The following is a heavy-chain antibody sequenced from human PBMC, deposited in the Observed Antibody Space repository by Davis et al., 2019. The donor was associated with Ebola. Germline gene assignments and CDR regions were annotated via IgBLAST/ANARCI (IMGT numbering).Heavy chain of an antibody. V-gene: IGHV3-7*03. CDR3: VRDGWGSLFDY. CDR2: IKEDGSVK. Sequence: PGGSLRLSCAASGFMFSNYWMAWGRQAPGKGLEWVAHIKEDGSVKDYVDSVKGRFTISRDKAKKSVYLQMNSLRVEDTAVYYCVRDGWGSLFDYWGQGTLVTVSS. D-gene: IGHD7-27*01. CDR1: GFMFSNYW. J-gene: IGHJ4*02.